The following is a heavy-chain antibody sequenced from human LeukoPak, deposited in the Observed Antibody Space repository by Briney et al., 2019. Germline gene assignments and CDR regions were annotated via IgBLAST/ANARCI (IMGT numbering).Heavy chain of an antibody. CDR3: ARAHCSSTNCFQFDY. CDR2: INPNSGGT. D-gene: IGHD2-2*01. Sequence: ASVKDSCKASGYTFIGYYIHWVRQAPGQGLEWMGWINPNSGGTNYAQKFQGRVTMTRDTSISTAYMELSRLISDDTAVYHCARAHCSSTNCFQFDYWGQGTLVTVSS. V-gene: IGHV1-2*02. J-gene: IGHJ4*02. CDR1: GYTFIGYY.